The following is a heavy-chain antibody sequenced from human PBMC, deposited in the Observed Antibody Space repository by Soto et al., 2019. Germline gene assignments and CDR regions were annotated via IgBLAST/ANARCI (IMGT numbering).Heavy chain of an antibody. J-gene: IGHJ6*02. CDR2: IIPIFGTA. Sequence: QVQLVQSGAEVKKPGSSMKVSCKASGGTFSSYAISWVRQAPGQGLEWMGGIIPIFGTADYAQKFHGRVTINEDASTNTAYMGLPSLRSEDPAGYYCARGITGTVPAYSGFDAWGQGTTAPAS. D-gene: IGHD1-20*01. V-gene: IGHV1-69*12. CDR3: ARGITGTVPAYSGFDA. CDR1: GGTFSSYA.